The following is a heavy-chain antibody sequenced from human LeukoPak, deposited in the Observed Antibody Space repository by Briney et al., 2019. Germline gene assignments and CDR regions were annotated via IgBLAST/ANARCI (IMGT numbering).Heavy chain of an antibody. D-gene: IGHD4-23*01. CDR1: GYSFTSYW. V-gene: IGHV5-51*01. Sequence: GESLKIPCKGSGYSFTSYWIGWVRQMPGKGLEWMGIIYPGDSDTRYSPSFQGQVAISADKSISTAYLQWSSLKASDTAMYYCARSRTTVAPLPADYWGQGTLVTVSS. J-gene: IGHJ4*02. CDR3: ARSRTTVAPLPADY. CDR2: IYPGDSDT.